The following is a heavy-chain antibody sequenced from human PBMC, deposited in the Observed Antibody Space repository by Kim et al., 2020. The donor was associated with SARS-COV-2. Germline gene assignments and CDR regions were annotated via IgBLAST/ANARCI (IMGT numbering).Heavy chain of an antibody. J-gene: IGHJ4*02. CDR3: ASSFDY. CDR2: AGNGNT. V-gene: IGHV1-3*01. Sequence: AGNGNTNYAQKFQGSVTITRDTSASTAYMELSSLRSEDTAVYYCASSFDYWGQGTLVTVSS.